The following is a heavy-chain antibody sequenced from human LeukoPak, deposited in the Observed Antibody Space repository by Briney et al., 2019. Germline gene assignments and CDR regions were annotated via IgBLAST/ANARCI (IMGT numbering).Heavy chain of an antibody. V-gene: IGHV4-39*01. CDR3: ASLVVPAAPTRWFDP. CDR1: GGSISSSSYY. CDR2: IYYSGST. Sequence: SEALSLTCTVSGGSISSSSYYWGWIRQPPGKGLEWIGSIYYSGSTYYNPSLKSRVTISVDTSKNQFSLKLSSVTAADTAVYYCASLVVPAAPTRWFDPWGQGTLVTVSS. J-gene: IGHJ5*02. D-gene: IGHD2-2*01.